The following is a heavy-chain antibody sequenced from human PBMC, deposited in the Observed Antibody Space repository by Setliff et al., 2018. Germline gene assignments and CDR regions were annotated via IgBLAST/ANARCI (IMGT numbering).Heavy chain of an antibody. J-gene: IGHJ1*01. V-gene: IGHV4-61*10. D-gene: IGHD6-13*01. CDR1: GGSISSGTNY. CDR2: IGPSGNT. CDR3: ALSSSWSKDFQH. Sequence: PSETLSLTCTVSGGSISSGTNYWSWIRQPAGRGLEWIGHIGPSGNTNYHPSLKSRVTISEDMSKNQFSLKVSSATAADTAIYYCALSSSWSKDFQHWGQGTLVTVSS.